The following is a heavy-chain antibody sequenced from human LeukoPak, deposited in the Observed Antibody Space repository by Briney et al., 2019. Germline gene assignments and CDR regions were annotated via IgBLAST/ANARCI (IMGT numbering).Heavy chain of an antibody. J-gene: IGHJ4*02. CDR1: GYTFTGYY. V-gene: IGHV1-2*02. Sequence: GASVKVSCKASGYTFTGYYMHWVRLAPGQGLEWMGWINPNSGGTNYAQKFQGRVTMTRDTSISTAYMELSRLRSDDTAVYYCARGYYDYVWGSYRYNYYFDYWGQGTLVTVSS. CDR2: INPNSGGT. D-gene: IGHD3-16*02. CDR3: ARGYYDYVWGSYRYNYYFDY.